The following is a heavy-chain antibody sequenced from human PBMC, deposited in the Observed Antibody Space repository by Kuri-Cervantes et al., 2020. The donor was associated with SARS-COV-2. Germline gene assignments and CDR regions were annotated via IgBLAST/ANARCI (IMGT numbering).Heavy chain of an antibody. J-gene: IGHJ6*02. D-gene: IGHD4-17*01. V-gene: IGHV3-73*01. CDR1: GFTFSGSA. Sequence: GGSLRLSCAASGFTFSGSAMHWVRQASGKGLEWVGRIRSKANSYATAYAASVKGRFTISRDDSKNTAYLQMNSLKTEDTAVYYCSRSTVTSPRYGMDVWGQGTTVTVSS. CDR3: SRSTVTSPRYGMDV. CDR2: IRSKANSYAT.